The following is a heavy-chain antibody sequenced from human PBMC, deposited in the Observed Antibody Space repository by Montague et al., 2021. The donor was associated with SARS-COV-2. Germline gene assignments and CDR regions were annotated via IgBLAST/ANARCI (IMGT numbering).Heavy chain of an antibody. D-gene: IGHD2-15*01. CDR2: ISDSGST. CDR3: ARHYSATLPAVY. V-gene: IGHV4-59*08. J-gene: IGHJ4*02. CDR1: GGSINSFY. Sequence: SETLSLTCTVSGGSINSFYWSWFRQPPGKGLNWIGNISDSGSTSFNPSLTSRVTMSVDTSKNQFSLKVNSVTAADTAVYYCARHYSATLPAVYWGQGTLVTVSS.